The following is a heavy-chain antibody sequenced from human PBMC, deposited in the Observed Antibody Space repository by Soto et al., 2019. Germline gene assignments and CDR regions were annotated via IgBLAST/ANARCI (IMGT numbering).Heavy chain of an antibody. D-gene: IGHD3-16*02. CDR3: ARDYVWGSYRRRRYYGMDV. V-gene: IGHV3-48*02. J-gene: IGHJ6*02. Sequence: GGSLRLSCAASGFTFSSYSMNWVRQAPGKGLEWVSYISSSSSTIYYADSVKGRFTISRDNAKNSMYLQMNSLRDEDTAVYYCARDYVWGSYRRRRYYGMDVWGQGTTVTVSS. CDR1: GFTFSSYS. CDR2: ISSSSSTI.